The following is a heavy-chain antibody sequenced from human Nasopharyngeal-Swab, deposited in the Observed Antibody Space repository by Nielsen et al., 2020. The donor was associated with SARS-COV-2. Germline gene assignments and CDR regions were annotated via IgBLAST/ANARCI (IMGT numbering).Heavy chain of an antibody. CDR1: GGSFSGYY. V-gene: IGHV4-34*01. J-gene: IGHJ4*02. CDR2: IHHSGST. Sequence: SETLSLTCAVYGGSFSGYYWGWIRQPPGKGLEWIGEIHHSGSTDYNPSLKSRVTISVDTSKNQFSLKLSSVTAADTAVFYCARGPVRYDFWSGYYCGFDYWGQGTLVTVSS. CDR3: ARGPVRYDFWSGYYCGFDY. D-gene: IGHD3-3*01.